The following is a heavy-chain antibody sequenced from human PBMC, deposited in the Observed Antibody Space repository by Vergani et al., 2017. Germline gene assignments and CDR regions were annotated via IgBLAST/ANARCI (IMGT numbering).Heavy chain of an antibody. V-gene: IGHV4-39*01. CDR1: GVSIISSSYY. CDR2: IYYNGGT. J-gene: IGHJ4*02. D-gene: IGHD5-18*01. Sequence: QVQLQESGPRLVKPSETLSLTCSVSGVSIISSSYYWVWVRQPPGKGLEWVWNIYYNGGTDYNPSLKSRVTISVDTSKNQFSLKLNSVTAADTAVYYCARHVSHTAGDYWGQGTLVTVSS. CDR3: ARHVSHTAGDY.